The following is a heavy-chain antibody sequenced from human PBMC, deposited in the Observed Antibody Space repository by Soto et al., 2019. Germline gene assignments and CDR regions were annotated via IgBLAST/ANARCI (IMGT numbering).Heavy chain of an antibody. V-gene: IGHV3-48*03. J-gene: IGHJ6*02. CDR1: GFSFSSFE. CDR2: ISSAGGTI. D-gene: IGHD2-21*01. CDR3: ARVSRIPVQGMDV. Sequence: GGSLRLSCAASGFSFSSFEMNWVRQAPGKGLEWVSYISSAGGTIYYADSVKGRFTISKDSAKNSLCLQMNSLRADDTGVYYCARVSRIPVQGMDVWGQGATVTVSS.